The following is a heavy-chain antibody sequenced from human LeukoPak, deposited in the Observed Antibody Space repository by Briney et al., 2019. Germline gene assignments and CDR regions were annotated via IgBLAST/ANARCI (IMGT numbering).Heavy chain of an antibody. Sequence: SGPTLVNPTQTLTLTCTFSGFSLSTSGVGVGWIRQHPGKGLEWIGYIYYSGSTYYNPSLKSRVTISVDTSKNQFSLKLSSVTAADTAVYYRQLVPAESFYGMDVWGQGTTVTVSS. V-gene: IGHV4-31*03. D-gene: IGHD6-13*01. CDR2: IYYSGST. CDR3: QLVPAESFYGMDV. J-gene: IGHJ6*02. CDR1: GFSLSTSGVG.